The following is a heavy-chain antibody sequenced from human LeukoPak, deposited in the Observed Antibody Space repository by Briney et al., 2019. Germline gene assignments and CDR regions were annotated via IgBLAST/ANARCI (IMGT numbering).Heavy chain of an antibody. J-gene: IGHJ4*02. CDR2: ISSSSSTI. V-gene: IGHV3-48*01. D-gene: IGHD3-10*01. CDR3: AGSYYNVFDY. Sequence: PGGSLRLSCAASRFTFSSFGMNWVRQAPGKGLEWLSYISSSSSTIYYADSVKGRFTISRDNAKNSLYLQMNSLRAEDTAVYYCAGSYYNVFDYWGQGTLVTVSS. CDR1: RFTFSSFG.